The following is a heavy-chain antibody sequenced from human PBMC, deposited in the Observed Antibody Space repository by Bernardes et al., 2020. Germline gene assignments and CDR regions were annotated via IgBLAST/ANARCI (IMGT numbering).Heavy chain of an antibody. J-gene: IGHJ4*02. CDR2: ISGSGGTT. CDR3: AKDFGTYSGYVDY. D-gene: IGHD1-26*01. Sequence: GGSLRLSCAASGFTFSSHAMSWVRQAPGKGLEWVSSISGSGGTTDYADSVKGRFTISRDNSKNTLYLQMNSLRAEDTAVYYCAKDFGTYSGYVDYWGQGTVVTVSS. CDR1: GFTFSSHA. V-gene: IGHV3-23*01.